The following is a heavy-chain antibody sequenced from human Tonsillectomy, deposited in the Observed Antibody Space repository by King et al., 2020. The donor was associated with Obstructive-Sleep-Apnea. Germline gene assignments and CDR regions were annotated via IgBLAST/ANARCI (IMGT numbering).Heavy chain of an antibody. CDR1: GVSISSYY. V-gene: IGHV4-59*01. Sequence: VQLQESGPGLVKPSETLSLTCTVSGVSISSYYWSWIRQPPGKGLEWIGCIYYSGSTNYNPSLKSRVTISVDTSKNQFSLKLSSVTAADTAVYYCARGYKPQLPFSWGQGTLVTVSS. D-gene: IGHD2-2*01. CDR2: IYYSGST. J-gene: IGHJ5*02. CDR3: ARGYKPQLPFS.